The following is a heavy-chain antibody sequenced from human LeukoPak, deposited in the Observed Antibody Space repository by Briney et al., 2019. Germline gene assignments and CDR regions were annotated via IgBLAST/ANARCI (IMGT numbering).Heavy chain of an antibody. J-gene: IGHJ3*02. V-gene: IGHV4-39*07. CDR2: IHYSGST. D-gene: IGHD3-10*01. CDR1: GGSISSSSYY. CDR3: ARSDGYGLVGI. Sequence: SETLSLTCTVSGGSISSSSYYWGWIRQPPGKGLEWIGSIHYSGSTNYNPSLKSRVIIIIDTPKNHFSLTLSSVTAADTAVYYCARSDGYGLVGIWGQGTMVTVSS.